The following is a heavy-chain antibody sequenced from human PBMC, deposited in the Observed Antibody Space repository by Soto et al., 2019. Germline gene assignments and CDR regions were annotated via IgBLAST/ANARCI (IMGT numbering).Heavy chain of an antibody. J-gene: IGHJ4*02. CDR1: GGSFIGYY. V-gene: IGHV4-34*01. CDR2: ISHSGGS. CDR3: ARGIATTPAVQGDAPDNCYFDS. D-gene: IGHD1-1*01. Sequence: PSETLSLTCAVYGGSFIGYYWSWIRQPPGKGLEWIGDISHSGGSNQNPSLKSRVTISVDTSKNQFSLKLKSLTAADTAVYYCARGIATTPAVQGDAPDNCYFDSWGLGTRVTVSS.